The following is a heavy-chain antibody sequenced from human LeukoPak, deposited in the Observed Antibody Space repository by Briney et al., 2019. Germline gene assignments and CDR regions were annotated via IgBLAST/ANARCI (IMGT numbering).Heavy chain of an antibody. CDR3: AKGWASDSVSVDY. CDR2: ISGSGGST. CDR1: GFALSSYA. J-gene: IGHJ4*02. Sequence: GGSLRLSCAASGFALSSYAMSWVRQAPGKGLEWVSAISGSGGSTYYADSVKGRFAISRDNSKNTLYLQMNSLRAEDTAVYYCAKGWASDSVSVDYWGQGTLVTVSS. D-gene: IGHD2-2*01. V-gene: IGHV3-23*01.